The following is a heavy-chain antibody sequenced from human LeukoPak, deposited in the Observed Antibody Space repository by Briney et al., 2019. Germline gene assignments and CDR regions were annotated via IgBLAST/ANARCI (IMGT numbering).Heavy chain of an antibody. CDR1: GYTFTSYD. J-gene: IGHJ4*02. CDR2: MNPNSGNT. D-gene: IGHD1-14*01. V-gene: IGHV1-8*01. CDR3: ARVRRWRGPLEY. Sequence: GASVKVSCKASGYTFTSYDINWVRQATGQGLEWMGWMNPNSGNTGYAQKFQGRVTMTRNTSISTAYMELSSLRSEDTAVYYCARVRRWRGPLEYWGQGTLVTVSS.